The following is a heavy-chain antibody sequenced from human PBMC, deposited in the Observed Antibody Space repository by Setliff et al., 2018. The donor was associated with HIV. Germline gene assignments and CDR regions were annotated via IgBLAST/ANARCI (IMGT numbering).Heavy chain of an antibody. CDR1: GYTFTSYG. CDR3: ARDWNMVAGAGSWRSGGGH. V-gene: IGHV1-18*01. D-gene: IGHD6-19*01. J-gene: IGHJ4*02. CDR2: ISAYNGNT. Sequence: ASVKVSCKASGYTFTSYGISWVRQAPGQGLEWMGWISAYNGNTNYAQKLQGRVTMTTDISTSTAYLELRSLRSDDTAVYYRARDWNMVAGAGSWRSGGGHWGQGTLVTVSS.